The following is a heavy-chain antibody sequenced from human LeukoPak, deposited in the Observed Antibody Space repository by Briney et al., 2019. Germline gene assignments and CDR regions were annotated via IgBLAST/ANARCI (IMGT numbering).Heavy chain of an antibody. D-gene: IGHD3-9*01. CDR2: ISAYNGNT. CDR3: ARDKGLRYFDWLSSRENYFDY. V-gene: IGHV1-18*01. Sequence: ASVKVSCKASGYTFTSYGISWVRQAPGQGLEWMGWISAYNGNTNYAQKLQGRVTMTTDTSTSTAYMELRSLRSDDTAVYYCARDKGLRYFDWLSSRENYFDYWGQETLVTVSS. J-gene: IGHJ4*02. CDR1: GYTFTSYG.